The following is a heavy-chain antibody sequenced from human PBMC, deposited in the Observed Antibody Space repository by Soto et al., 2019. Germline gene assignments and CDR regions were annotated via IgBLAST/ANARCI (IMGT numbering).Heavy chain of an antibody. CDR1: GYTFTGYY. V-gene: IGHV1-2*02. CDR2: INPNSGGT. D-gene: IGHD3-22*01. CDR3: ARVRRSSGYYYGY. Sequence: GASVKVSCKASGYTFTGYYMHWVRQAPGQRHEWMGWINPNSGGTNYAQKFQGRVTMTRDTSTSTVYMELSSLRSEDTAVYYCARVRRSSGYYYGYWGQGTPVTVSS. J-gene: IGHJ4*02.